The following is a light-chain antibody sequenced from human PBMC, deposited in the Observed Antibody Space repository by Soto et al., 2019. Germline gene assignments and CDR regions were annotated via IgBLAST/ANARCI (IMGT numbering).Light chain of an antibody. CDR2: EGS. CDR1: SSDVGSYNL. CDR3: CSYAGSRV. J-gene: IGLJ1*01. V-gene: IGLV2-23*01. Sequence: QSVLTQPASVSGSPGQSITISCTGTSSDVGSYNLVSWYQQHPGKAPKLMIYEGSKRPSGVSNRFSGSKSGNTASLTISGLQAEDEADYYCCSYAGSRVFGTGTKSPS.